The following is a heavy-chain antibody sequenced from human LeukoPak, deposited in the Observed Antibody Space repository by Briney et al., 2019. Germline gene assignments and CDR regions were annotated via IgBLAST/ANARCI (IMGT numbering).Heavy chain of an antibody. V-gene: IGHV3-7*01. J-gene: IGHJ4*02. CDR2: IKQDGSEK. Sequence: GGSLRLSCAASGFTFSSYWMSWVRQAPGRGLEGVANIKQDGSEKYYVDSVKGRFTISRDNAKNSLYLQMNSLRAEDTAVYYCARVRGYCSSTSCSNYFDYWGQGTLVTVSS. CDR3: ARVRGYCSSTSCSNYFDY. D-gene: IGHD2-2*01. CDR1: GFTFSSYW.